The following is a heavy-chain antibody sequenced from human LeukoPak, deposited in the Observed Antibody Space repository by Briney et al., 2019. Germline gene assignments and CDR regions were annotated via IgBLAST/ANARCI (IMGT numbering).Heavy chain of an antibody. CDR1: GFFFSSYA. CDR3: AARYYDSSGYLFPDDY. J-gene: IGHJ4*02. D-gene: IGHD3-22*01. V-gene: IGHV3-23*01. Sequence: GGSLRLSCAASGFFFSSYAMSWVRQAPGKGLEWVSTISGSGGRTKYADSVKGRFSISRDNSKNTLYLQMNSLRAEDTAVYYCAARYYDSSGYLFPDDYWGQGILVTVSS. CDR2: ISGSGGRT.